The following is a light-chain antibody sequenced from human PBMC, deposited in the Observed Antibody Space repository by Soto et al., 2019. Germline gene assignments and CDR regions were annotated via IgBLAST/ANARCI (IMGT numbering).Light chain of an antibody. V-gene: IGKV3-11*01. Sequence: EIGLTQSPATLSLSPGERATLSCRASQSISSYLAWYQQKPGQAPRLLIYDAYNRATGIPARFSGRGSGTDFTLTISTLETEDFAVYYCQQRSAWPLTFGGGTKVEIK. CDR3: QQRSAWPLT. CDR1: QSISSY. CDR2: DAY. J-gene: IGKJ4*01.